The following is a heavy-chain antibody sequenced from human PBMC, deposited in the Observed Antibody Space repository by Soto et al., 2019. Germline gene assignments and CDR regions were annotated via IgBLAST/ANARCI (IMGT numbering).Heavy chain of an antibody. D-gene: IGHD2-21*02. J-gene: IGHJ5*02. V-gene: IGHV4-39*01. CDR2: IYYSGST. CDR3: ARHPSDFWFDP. Sequence: SETLSLTCSVSGGSISSSSYFWGLIRQPPGKGLEWIGSIYYSGSTYYNPSLKSRVTVSVDTSKNQFSLKLSSVTAADTAVYYCARHPSDFWFDPWGQGTVVT. CDR1: GGSISSSSYF.